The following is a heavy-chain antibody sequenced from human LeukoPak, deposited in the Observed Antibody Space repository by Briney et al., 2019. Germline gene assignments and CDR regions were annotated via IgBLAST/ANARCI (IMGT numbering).Heavy chain of an antibody. J-gene: IGHJ4*02. D-gene: IGHD2-2*01. CDR3: ARDSGIGYCSSTSCYDVY. Sequence: GGSLRLSCAASGFTFSSSAMHWVRQAPGKGLEWVAVISYDGSNKYYADSVKGRFTISRDNSKNTLYLQMNSLRAEDTAVYYCARDSGIGYCSSTSCYDVYWGQGTLVTVSS. CDR1: GFTFSSSA. CDR2: ISYDGSNK. V-gene: IGHV3-30*04.